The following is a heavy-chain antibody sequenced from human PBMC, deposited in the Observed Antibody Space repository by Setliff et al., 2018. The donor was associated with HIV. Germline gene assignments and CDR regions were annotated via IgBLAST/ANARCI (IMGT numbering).Heavy chain of an antibody. V-gene: IGHV3-23*01. D-gene: IGHD3-10*02. CDR3: VKVSRGTVVRGVILVGYFDY. J-gene: IGHJ4*02. Sequence: PGGSLRLSCAASGFTFSSYAMNWVRQAPGKGLEWVSAISGSGGSTYYADSVKGRFTISRDNSKNTLYLQMSSLRVEDTAVYYCVKVSRGTVVRGVILVGYFDYWGQGTLVTVSS. CDR2: ISGSGGST. CDR1: GFTFSSYA.